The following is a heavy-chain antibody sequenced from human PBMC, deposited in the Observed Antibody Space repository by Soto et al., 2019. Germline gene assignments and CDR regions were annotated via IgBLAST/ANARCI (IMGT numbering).Heavy chain of an antibody. CDR3: AKDISIKRITIIRVVTNYIDY. D-gene: IGHD3-3*01. CDR1: GFTFSRYA. V-gene: IGHV3-23*01. CDR2: ISGSGGST. J-gene: IGHJ4*02. Sequence: GGSLRLSCAASGFTFSRYAMSWVRQAPGKGLEWVSAISGSGGSTYYADSVKGRFTISRDNSKNTLYLQMNSLRAEDTAVYYCAKDISIKRITIIRVVTNYIDYWDQAPLLTLFS.